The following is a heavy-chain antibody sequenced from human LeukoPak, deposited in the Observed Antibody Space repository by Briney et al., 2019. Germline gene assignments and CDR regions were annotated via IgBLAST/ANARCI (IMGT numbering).Heavy chain of an antibody. CDR1: GFTFSSYA. J-gene: IGHJ4*02. CDR2: ITSSSSSI. CDR3: SDDYGDF. Sequence: GGSLRLSCAASGFTFSSYAMNWVRQAPGKGLEWVSSITSSSSSINYADSVKGRFTISRDNAKNSLFLQMNSLRAEDTAVYYCSDDYGDFWGQGTLVTVSS. V-gene: IGHV3-21*01.